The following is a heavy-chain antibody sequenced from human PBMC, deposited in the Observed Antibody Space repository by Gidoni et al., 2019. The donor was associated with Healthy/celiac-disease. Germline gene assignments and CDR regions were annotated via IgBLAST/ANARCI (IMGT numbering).Heavy chain of an antibody. Sequence: QLQLQESGPGLVKPSETLSLTCTVSGGSIRSSSYYWGWIRQPPGKGLEWIGSIYYSGSTYYNPSLKSRVTISVDTSKNQFSLKLSSVTAADTAVYYCARDRPRSYYDFWSGYYNRDAFDIWGQGTMVTVSS. CDR1: GGSIRSSSYY. CDR2: IYYSGST. V-gene: IGHV4-39*07. J-gene: IGHJ3*02. D-gene: IGHD3-3*01. CDR3: ARDRPRSYYDFWSGYYNRDAFDI.